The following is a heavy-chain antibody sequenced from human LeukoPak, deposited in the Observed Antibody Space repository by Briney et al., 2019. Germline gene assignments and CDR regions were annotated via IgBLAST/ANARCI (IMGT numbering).Heavy chain of an antibody. J-gene: IGHJ4*02. Sequence: GGSLRLSCAASGFTFSNAWMSWVRQAPGKGLEWVGRIKSKTDGGTTDCAAPVKGRFTISRDDSKNTLYLQMNSLKTEDTAVYYCTPEANYYDSSGYYYWGQGTLVTVSS. D-gene: IGHD3-22*01. CDR2: IKSKTDGGTT. CDR3: TPEANYYDSSGYYY. CDR1: GFTFSNAW. V-gene: IGHV3-15*01.